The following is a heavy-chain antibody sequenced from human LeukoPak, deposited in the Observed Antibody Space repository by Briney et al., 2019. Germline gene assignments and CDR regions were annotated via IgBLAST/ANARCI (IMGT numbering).Heavy chain of an antibody. J-gene: IGHJ4*02. CDR1: GYTFTSYA. D-gene: IGHD4-17*01. Sequence: ASVNVSCKASGYTFTSYAIHWVRQAPGQRLEWMGWIDAGNGKTKYSQNFQGRVTIARDTSATTAYMDLSSLRSEDTAVYYCARARWTSTATTYYLDHWGQGTLVTVSS. CDR3: ARARWTSTATTYYLDH. CDR2: IDAGNGKT. V-gene: IGHV1-3*01.